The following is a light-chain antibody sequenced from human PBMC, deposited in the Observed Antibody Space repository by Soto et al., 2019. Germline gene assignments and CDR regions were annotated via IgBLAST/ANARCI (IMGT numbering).Light chain of an antibody. CDR1: SSDVGGYKY. CDR2: DVS. Sequence: QSALTQPASVSGSPGQSIAISCTGTSSDVGGYKYVSWYQQHPDKAPKLMIYDVSNRPSGVSNRFSGSKSGNTASLTISGLQAEDEADYYCSSYTSSSTRVFGGGTKVTVL. CDR3: SSYTSSSTRV. V-gene: IGLV2-14*01. J-gene: IGLJ3*02.